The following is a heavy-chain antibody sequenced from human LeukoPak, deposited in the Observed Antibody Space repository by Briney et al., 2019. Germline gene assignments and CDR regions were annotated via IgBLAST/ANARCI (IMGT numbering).Heavy chain of an antibody. D-gene: IGHD2/OR15-2a*01. Sequence: ASVKVSCKASGYTFTGYYMHWVRQAPGQGLGWMGWINPNSGGTNYAQKFQGRVTMTRDTSISTAYMELSRLRSDDTAVYYCARGYYGYYYYMDVWGKGTTVTISS. CDR1: GYTFTGYY. CDR2: INPNSGGT. V-gene: IGHV1-2*02. J-gene: IGHJ6*03. CDR3: ARGYYGYYYYMDV.